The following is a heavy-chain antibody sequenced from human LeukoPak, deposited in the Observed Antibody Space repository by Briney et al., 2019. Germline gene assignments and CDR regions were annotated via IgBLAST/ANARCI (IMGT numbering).Heavy chain of an antibody. Sequence: GGSLRLSCAASGFTFSSYGMHWVRQAPGKGLEWVAVISYDGSNKYYADSVKGRFTISRDNSKNTLYLQMNSLRAEDTAVYYCAKGVPIAVAGTGYFDYWGQGTLVTASS. CDR3: AKGVPIAVAGTGYFDY. J-gene: IGHJ4*02. V-gene: IGHV3-30*18. CDR1: GFTFSSYG. D-gene: IGHD6-19*01. CDR2: ISYDGSNK.